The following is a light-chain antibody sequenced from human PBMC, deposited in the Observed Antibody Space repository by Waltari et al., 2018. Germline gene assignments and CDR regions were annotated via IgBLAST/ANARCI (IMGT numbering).Light chain of an antibody. CDR2: DAS. J-gene: IGKJ4*01. V-gene: IGKV3-11*01. CDR1: QSVNSY. CDR3: QQRSNWPT. Sequence: EIVLTQSPATLSLSPGERATLSCRASQSVNSYLAWYQQKPGQAPRFLIYDASNRATGIPARFSGSGSGTDFTLTISSLEPEDFAVYYCQQRSNWPTFGGGTKVEIK.